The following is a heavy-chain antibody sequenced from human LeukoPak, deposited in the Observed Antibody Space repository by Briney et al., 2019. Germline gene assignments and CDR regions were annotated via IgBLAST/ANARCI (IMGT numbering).Heavy chain of an antibody. V-gene: IGHV3-15*01. CDR1: GFTFSNAW. J-gene: IGHJ4*02. D-gene: IGHD3-10*01. Sequence: GGSLRLTCAASGFTFSNAWMSWVRQAPGKGLEWGGRIKSKTDGGTTDYAAPVKGRFTISRDDSKNTLYLQMNSLKTEDTAVYYCTTDPMVRGGRWGQGTLVTVSS. CDR2: IKSKTDGGTT. CDR3: TTDPMVRGGR.